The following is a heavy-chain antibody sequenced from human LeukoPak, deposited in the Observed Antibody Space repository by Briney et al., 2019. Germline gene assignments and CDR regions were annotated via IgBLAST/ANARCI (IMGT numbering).Heavy chain of an antibody. J-gene: IGHJ4*02. CDR3: ARGLGYISFDC. Sequence: PGGSLRLSGAASGFTFTTYSMNWVRQAPGKGLEWVSYISSSSTTKYYADSVKGRFTISRDNAKNSLYLQMNSLRAEDTAVYYCARGLGYISFDCWGQGTLVTVSS. V-gene: IGHV3-48*01. CDR1: GFTFTTYS. D-gene: IGHD5-18*01. CDR2: ISSSSTTK.